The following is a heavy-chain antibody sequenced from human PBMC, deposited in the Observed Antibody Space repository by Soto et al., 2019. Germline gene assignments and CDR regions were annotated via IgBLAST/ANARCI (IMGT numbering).Heavy chain of an antibody. V-gene: IGHV1-18*01. CDR2: ISPYTGNT. J-gene: IGHJ6*02. CDR1: GYIFVNYG. CDR3: FLVDNYLRPTPLDV. Sequence: QVQLVQSGDEVKKPGASVKVSCKASGYIFVNYGIAWVRQAPGQGLEWMGWISPYTGNTHSATKIQGRLTMTTDTLSSSAHMDLGSLTSDDTIGYYCFLVDNYLRPTPLDVWGQGTTVTVSS. D-gene: IGHD5-12*01.